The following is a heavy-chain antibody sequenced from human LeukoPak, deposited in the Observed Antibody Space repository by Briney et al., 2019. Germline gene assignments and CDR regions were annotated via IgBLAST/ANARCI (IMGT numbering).Heavy chain of an antibody. CDR3: AKDRRQLLFLSGWFDP. D-gene: IGHD2-2*01. Sequence: GGSLRLSCAASGFTFDDYAMHWVRQAPGKGLEWVSGISWNSGSIGYADSVKGRFTISRDSAKNSLYLQMNSLRAEDTALYYCAKDRRQLLFLSGWFDPWGQGTLVTVSS. CDR1: GFTFDDYA. V-gene: IGHV3-9*01. CDR2: ISWNSGSI. J-gene: IGHJ5*02.